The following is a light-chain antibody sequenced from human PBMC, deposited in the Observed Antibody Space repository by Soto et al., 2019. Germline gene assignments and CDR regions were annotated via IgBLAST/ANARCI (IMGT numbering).Light chain of an antibody. V-gene: IGLV2-14*02. J-gene: IGLJ2*01. CDR2: EVN. CDR1: NGDVGSYDL. CDR3: SSYTSSRV. Sequence: QSALTQPASVSGSPGQSITISCTGTNGDVGSYDLVSWYQRYPGEAPKLIIYEVNKRPSGISNRFSGSKSGNTASLTISGLQAEDEADYYCSSYTSSRVFGGGTKLTVL.